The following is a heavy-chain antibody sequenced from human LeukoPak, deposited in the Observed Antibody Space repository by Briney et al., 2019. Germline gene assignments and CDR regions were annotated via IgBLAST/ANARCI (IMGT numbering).Heavy chain of an antibody. J-gene: IGHJ4*02. CDR1: GFTFSSYA. CDR3: AKGDYYDSSGTGN. CDR2: ISGSGGST. V-gene: IGHV3-23*01. D-gene: IGHD3-22*01. Sequence: GGSLRLSCAASGFTFSSYAMSWVRQAPGKRLEWVSAISGSGGSTYYADSVKGRFTISRDNAKNSLYLQMNSLRAEDTALYYCAKGDYYDSSGTGNWGQGTLVTVSS.